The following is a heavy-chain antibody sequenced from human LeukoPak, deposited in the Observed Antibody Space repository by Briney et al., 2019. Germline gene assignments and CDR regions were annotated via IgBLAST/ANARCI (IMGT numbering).Heavy chain of an antibody. CDR1: GFTFSSHG. V-gene: IGHV3-30*18. CDR3: AKRVYCSGGCCYVDY. CDR2: ISYDGSNK. J-gene: IGHJ4*02. D-gene: IGHD2-15*01. Sequence: GGSLRLPCGASGFTFSSHGMHWARQAPGKGLEGVAVISYDGSNKYYADSVKGRYTISRDNSKNTLYLQMNSRRAEDPAVYYCAKRVYCSGGCCYVDYWGQGTLVTVSS.